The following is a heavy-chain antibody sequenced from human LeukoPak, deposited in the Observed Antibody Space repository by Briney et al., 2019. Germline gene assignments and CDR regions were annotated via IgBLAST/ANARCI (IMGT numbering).Heavy chain of an antibody. CDR3: AKVRSGLRGAFDI. CDR2: ISGSGGST. D-gene: IGHD5-12*01. J-gene: IGHJ3*02. Sequence: GGSLRLSCAASGFTSSSYAMSWVRQAPGKGLEWVSAISGSGGSTYYADSVKGRFTISRDNSKNTLYLQMNSLRAEDTAVYYCAKVRSGLRGAFDIWGQGTMVTVSS. V-gene: IGHV3-23*01. CDR1: GFTSSSYA.